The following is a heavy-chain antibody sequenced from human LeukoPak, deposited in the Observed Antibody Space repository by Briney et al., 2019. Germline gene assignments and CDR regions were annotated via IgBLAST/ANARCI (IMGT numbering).Heavy chain of an antibody. D-gene: IGHD3-9*01. CDR1: GGSISSGGYS. CDR2: IYHSGST. CDR3: AREFEYYFDY. V-gene: IGHV4-30-2*01. J-gene: IGHJ4*02. Sequence: PSETLSLTCAVSGGSISSGGYSWSWIRQPPGKGLEWIGYIYHSGSTYYNPSLKSRVTISVDRSKNQFSLKLSSVTAADTAVYYCAREFEYYFDYWGQGTLVIVSS.